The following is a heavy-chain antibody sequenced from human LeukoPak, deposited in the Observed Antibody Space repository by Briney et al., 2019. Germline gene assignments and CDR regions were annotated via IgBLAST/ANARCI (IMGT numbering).Heavy chain of an antibody. CDR2: IVADNGHT. CDR3: SSDVVGATTGFQH. V-gene: IGHV1-18*01. Sequence: RAAPKVSCKGSGYTFTSCGISWVRATPGQGREWREWIVADNGHTNSAQNDKGTCTITTDTSTSTAYMKLRSLRAADTAGYYCSSDVVGATTGFQHWGQGTLVTVSS. CDR1: GYTFTSCG. D-gene: IGHD1-26*01. J-gene: IGHJ1*01.